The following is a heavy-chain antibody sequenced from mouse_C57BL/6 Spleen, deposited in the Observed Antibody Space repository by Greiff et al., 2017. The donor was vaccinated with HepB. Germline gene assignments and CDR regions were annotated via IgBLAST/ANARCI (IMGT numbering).Heavy chain of an antibody. CDR2: INPSNGGT. CDR3: ARDRIGTRAMDY. D-gene: IGHD4-1*01. V-gene: IGHV1-53*01. J-gene: IGHJ4*01. CDR1: GYTFTSYW. Sequence: QVQLKQPGTELVKPGASVKLSCKASGYTFTSYWMHWVKQRPGQGLEWIGNINPSNGGTNYNEKFKSKATLTVDKSSSTAYMQLSSLTSEDSAVYYCARDRIGTRAMDYWGQGTSVTVSS.